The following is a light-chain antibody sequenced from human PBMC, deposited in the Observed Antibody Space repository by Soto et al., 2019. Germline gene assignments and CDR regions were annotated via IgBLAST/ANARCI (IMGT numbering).Light chain of an antibody. Sequence: EILMTQSPATLSVSPGETVTFSCRASRSVSNRLAWYQHKPGQAPRLLISGASNGATGIPPKFSGSESGTEFTLTVDSLQSDDIAVYYCQQYYNWPVTFGGGTRLEIK. CDR3: QQYYNWPVT. CDR1: RSVSNR. CDR2: GAS. V-gene: IGKV3-15*01. J-gene: IGKJ5*01.